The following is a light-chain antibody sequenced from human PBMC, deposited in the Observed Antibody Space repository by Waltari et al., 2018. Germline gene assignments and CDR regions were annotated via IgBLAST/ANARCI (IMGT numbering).Light chain of an antibody. J-gene: IGKJ1*01. CDR1: QSVGRT. CDR2: DAS. V-gene: IGKV3-20*01. Sequence: SCRASQSVGRTLAWYQQKPGQAPRLLIYDASIRATGIPDRFSGSGSGTDFSLTISRLEPGDFSVYYCQKYGTLPATFGQGTTVEIK. CDR3: QKYGTLPAT.